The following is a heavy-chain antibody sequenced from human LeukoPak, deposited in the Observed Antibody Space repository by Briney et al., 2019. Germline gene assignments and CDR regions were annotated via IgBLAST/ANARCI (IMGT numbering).Heavy chain of an antibody. CDR3: ARGAHDGDYYFDY. CDR2: INHSGST. Sequence: SETLSLTCAVYGGSFSGYYWSWIRQPPGKGLEWIGEINHSGSTNYNPSLKSRITISVDTSKNQFSLKLSSVTAADTAVYYCARGAHDGDYYFDYWGQGTLVTVSS. CDR1: GGSFSGYY. D-gene: IGHD4-17*01. V-gene: IGHV4-34*01. J-gene: IGHJ4*01.